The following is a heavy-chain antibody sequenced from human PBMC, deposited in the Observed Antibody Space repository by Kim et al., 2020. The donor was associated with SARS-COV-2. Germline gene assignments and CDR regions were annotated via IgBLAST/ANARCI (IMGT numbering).Heavy chain of an antibody. CDR1: GYTFTSYA. CDR3: ARVGYCSSTSCPSHYYGMDV. J-gene: IGHJ6*02. V-gene: IGHV7-4-1*02. CDR2: INTNTGNP. Sequence: ASVKVSCKASGYTFTSYAMNWVRQAPGQGLEWMGWINTNTGNPTYAQGFTGRFVFSLDTSVSTAYLQISSLKAEDTAVYYCARVGYCSSTSCPSHYYGMDVWGQGTTVTVSS. D-gene: IGHD2-2*01.